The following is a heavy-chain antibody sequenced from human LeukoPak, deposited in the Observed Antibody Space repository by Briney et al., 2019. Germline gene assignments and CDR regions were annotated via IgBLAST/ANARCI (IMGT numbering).Heavy chain of an antibody. D-gene: IGHD6-19*01. V-gene: IGHV1-2*02. CDR1: GYTFTGYY. Sequence: ASVKVSCKASGYTFTGYYMHWVRQAPGQGLEWMGWINANSGGTNYAQKFQGRVTMTRDTSISTAYMELSRLRSDDTAAYYCARTPGYSSGWYRFDPWGQGTLVTVSS. CDR2: INANSGGT. J-gene: IGHJ5*02. CDR3: ARTPGYSSGWYRFDP.